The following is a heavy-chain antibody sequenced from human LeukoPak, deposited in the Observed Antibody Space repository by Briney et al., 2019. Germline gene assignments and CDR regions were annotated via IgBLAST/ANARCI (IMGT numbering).Heavy chain of an antibody. Sequence: SETLSLTCAVSGGSISSGGYSWSWIRQPPGKGLEWIGYFYHSGSTYYNPSLKSRVTISVDRSKNQFSLKLSSVTAADTAVYYCARERVRGGMDVWGQGTTVTVSS. CDR1: GGSISSGGYS. CDR3: ARERVRGGMDV. CDR2: FYHSGST. J-gene: IGHJ6*02. V-gene: IGHV4-30-2*01.